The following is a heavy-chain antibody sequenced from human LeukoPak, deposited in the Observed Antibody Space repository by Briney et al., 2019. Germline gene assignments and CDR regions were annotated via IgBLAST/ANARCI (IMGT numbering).Heavy chain of an antibody. J-gene: IGHJ4*02. D-gene: IGHD4-17*01. V-gene: IGHV3-23*01. CDR3: ARDSDYGDYYFDH. CDR1: GFTFSSYA. Sequence: GRSLRLSCAASGFTFSSYAMSWVRQAPGKGLEWVSAISGSGGSTYYADSVKGRFTISRDNSKNTLYLQMNSLRAEDTAVYYCARDSDYGDYYFDHWGQGTLVTVSS. CDR2: ISGSGGST.